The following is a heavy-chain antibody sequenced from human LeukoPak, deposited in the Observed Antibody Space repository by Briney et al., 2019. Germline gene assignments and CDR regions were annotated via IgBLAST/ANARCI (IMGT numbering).Heavy chain of an antibody. J-gene: IGHJ4*02. V-gene: IGHV1-69*13. CDR2: IIPIFGTA. D-gene: IGHD6-13*01. CDR3: ARGSTVAAAGPFDY. Sequence: SVKVSCKASGYTFTSYDIHWVRQATGQGLEWMGGIIPIFGTANYAQKFQGRVTITADESTSTAYMELSSLRSEDTAVYYCARGSTVAAAGPFDYWGQGTLVTVSS. CDR1: GYTFTSYD.